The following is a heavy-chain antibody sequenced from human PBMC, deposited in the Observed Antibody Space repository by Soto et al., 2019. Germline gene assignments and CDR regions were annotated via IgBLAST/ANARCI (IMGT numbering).Heavy chain of an antibody. CDR1: GYTFTTYG. J-gene: IGHJ5*02. CDR3: ARPYCSTTSCHNWFDP. Sequence: ASVKVSCKASGYTFTTYGISWVRQAPGQGLEWMGWISTYNGDTNYAQKLQGRVTMTTDTSTSTAYMELRSLRSDDTAVYYCARPYCSTTSCHNWFDPWGQGTLFTVSS. V-gene: IGHV1-18*01. CDR2: ISTYNGDT. D-gene: IGHD2-2*01.